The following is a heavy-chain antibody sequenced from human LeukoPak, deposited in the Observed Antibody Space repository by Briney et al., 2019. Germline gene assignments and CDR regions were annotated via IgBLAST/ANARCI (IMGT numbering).Heavy chain of an antibody. CDR2: IYHRGST. Sequence: SETLSLTCAVSGYSISSGYYWGWIRQPPGKGLEWIGSIYHRGSTYYNPSLKSRVTISVDTSKNQFSLKLSSVTAADTAVYYCARSYIAAAGDLQHWGQGTLVTVSS. CDR1: GYSISSGYY. J-gene: IGHJ1*01. CDR3: ARSYIAAAGDLQH. V-gene: IGHV4-38-2*01. D-gene: IGHD6-13*01.